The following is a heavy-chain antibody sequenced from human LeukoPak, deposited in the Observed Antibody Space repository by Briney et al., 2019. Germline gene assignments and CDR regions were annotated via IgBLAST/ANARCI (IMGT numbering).Heavy chain of an antibody. CDR2: IYPGDSDT. CDR3: ARLIDAGSNGRHDAFDI. V-gene: IGHV5-51*01. J-gene: IGHJ3*02. CDR1: GYSFTSYW. D-gene: IGHD3-10*01. Sequence: RGESLKISCKGSGYSFTSYWIGWVRQMPGKGLEWMGIIYPGDSDTRYSPSFQGQVTISADKSISTAYLQWSSLKASDTAMYYCARLIDAGSNGRHDAFDIWGQGTMVTVSS.